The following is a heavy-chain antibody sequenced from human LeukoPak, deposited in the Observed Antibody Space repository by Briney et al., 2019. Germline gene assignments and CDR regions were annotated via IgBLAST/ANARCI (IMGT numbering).Heavy chain of an antibody. V-gene: IGHV1-69*04. CDR1: GGTFSSYA. D-gene: IGHD2-15*01. Sequence: SAKVSCKASGGTFSSYAISWVRQAPGQGLEWMGRIIPILGIANYAQKFQGRVTITADKSTSTAYMELSSLRSEDTAVYYCARGCSGGSCYLDYWGQGTLVTVSS. CDR3: ARGCSGGSCYLDY. CDR2: IIPILGIA. J-gene: IGHJ4*02.